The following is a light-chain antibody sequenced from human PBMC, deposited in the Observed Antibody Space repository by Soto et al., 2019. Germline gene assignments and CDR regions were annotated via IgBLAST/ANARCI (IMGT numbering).Light chain of an antibody. Sequence: QSALTQPASVSGSPGQSITISCTGTSTDVGGNDYVSWYQQPTGKAPKVIIYAVTHRPSGVSNRFSGSKSGTTASLTIAGHQADDEADYCCYSHRGGTTGAFGGGTKLTVL. V-gene: IGLV2-14*03. CDR2: AVT. CDR1: STDVGGNDY. J-gene: IGLJ2*01. CDR3: YSHRGGTTGA.